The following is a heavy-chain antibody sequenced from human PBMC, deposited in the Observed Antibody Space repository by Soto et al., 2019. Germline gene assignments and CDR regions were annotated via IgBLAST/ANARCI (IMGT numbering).Heavy chain of an antibody. CDR2: TYYRSKWYN. J-gene: IGHJ6*02. V-gene: IGHV6-1*01. D-gene: IGHD2-2*02. CDR3: ARDYVVVVPAAIAVYYYYGMDV. Sequence: PSQTLSLTCVISGDSVSSNSAAWNWIRQSPSRGLEWLGRTYYRSKWYNDYAVSVKSRITINPDTSKNQFSLQLNSVTPEDTAVYYCARDYVVVVPAAIAVYYYYGMDVWGQGTTVTVSS. CDR1: GDSVSSNSAA.